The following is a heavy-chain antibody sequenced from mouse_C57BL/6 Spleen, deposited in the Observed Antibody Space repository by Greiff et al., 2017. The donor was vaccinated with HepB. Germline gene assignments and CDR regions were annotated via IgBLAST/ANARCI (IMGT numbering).Heavy chain of an antibody. CDR2: ISNGGGST. Sequence: EVQLVESGGGLVQPGGSLKLSCAASGFTFSDYYMYWVRQTPEKRLEWVAYISNGGGSTYYPDTVKGRFTISRDNAKNTLYLQMSRLKSEDTAMYYCARQCPYEDYGSSYGYFDVWGTGTTVTVSS. J-gene: IGHJ1*03. CDR3: ARQCPYEDYGSSYGYFDV. V-gene: IGHV5-12*01. CDR1: GFTFSDYY. D-gene: IGHD1-1*01.